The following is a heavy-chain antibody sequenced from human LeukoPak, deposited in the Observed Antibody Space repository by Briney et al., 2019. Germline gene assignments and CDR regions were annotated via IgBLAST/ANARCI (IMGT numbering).Heavy chain of an antibody. CDR3: ARSPIKKYYFDY. D-gene: IGHD2-21*01. J-gene: IGHJ4*02. Sequence: ASVKVSCKASGYTFTGYYMHWVRQAPGQGLEWMGWINPNSGGTNYAQKFQGRVTMTRDTSTSTVYMELSSLRSEDTAVYYCARSPIKKYYFDYWGQGTLVTVSS. V-gene: IGHV1-2*02. CDR2: INPNSGGT. CDR1: GYTFTGYY.